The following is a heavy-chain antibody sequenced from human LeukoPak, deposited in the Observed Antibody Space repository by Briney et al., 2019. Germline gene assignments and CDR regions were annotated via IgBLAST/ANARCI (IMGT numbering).Heavy chain of an antibody. Sequence: PGGSLRLSCAASGFTFSSYSMNWVRQAPGKGLEWVSSISSSSSYIYYADSVKGRFTISRDNAKNSLYLQMNSLRAEDTAVYYCARIYDGDYALYYGMDVWGQGTMVTVSS. CDR1: GFTFSSYS. J-gene: IGHJ6*02. D-gene: IGHD4-17*01. V-gene: IGHV3-21*01. CDR3: ARIYDGDYALYYGMDV. CDR2: ISSSSSYI.